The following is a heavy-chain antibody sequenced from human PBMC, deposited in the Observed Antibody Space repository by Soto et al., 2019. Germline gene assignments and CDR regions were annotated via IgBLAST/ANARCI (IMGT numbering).Heavy chain of an antibody. CDR3: ARDLPSLPYSSSWYGFYFDY. V-gene: IGHV1-18*01. CDR2: ISAYNGNT. Sequence: QVQLVQSGAEVKKPGASVKVSCKASGYTFTSYGISWVRQAPGQGLEWMGWISAYNGNTNYAQKLQGRVTMTTDTSTSTAYMELRSLRSDDTAVYYCARDLPSLPYSSSWYGFYFDYWGQGTLVTVSS. J-gene: IGHJ4*02. CDR1: GYTFTSYG. D-gene: IGHD6-13*01.